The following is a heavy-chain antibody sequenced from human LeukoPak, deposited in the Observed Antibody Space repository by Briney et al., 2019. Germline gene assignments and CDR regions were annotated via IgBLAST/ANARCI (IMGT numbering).Heavy chain of an antibody. CDR1: GFTFPSYA. J-gene: IGHJ4*02. D-gene: IGHD1-26*01. CDR2: ISGSGDRT. V-gene: IGHV3-23*01. CDR3: AKGTTKWELFDY. Sequence: GGSLRLSCAASGFTFPSYAMSWVRQAPGKGLEWVSAISGSGDRTYYADSLKGRFTISRDNSKNTLYLQMNTLRAEDTAVYYCAKGTTKWELFDYWGQGTLVTVSS.